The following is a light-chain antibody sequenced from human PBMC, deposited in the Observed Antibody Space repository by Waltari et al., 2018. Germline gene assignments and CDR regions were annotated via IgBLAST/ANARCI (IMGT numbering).Light chain of an antibody. CDR2: DAS. CDR3: QQRSNWPLT. V-gene: IGKV3-11*01. J-gene: IGKJ4*02. Sequence: EIVLTPSPATLSLSPGARANLSCRASQSVSSYLAWYQQKPGQAPRLLIYDASNRATGIPARFSGSGSGTDFTLTISGLEPEDFAGYYCQQRSNWPLTFGGGTKVEIK. CDR1: QSVSSY.